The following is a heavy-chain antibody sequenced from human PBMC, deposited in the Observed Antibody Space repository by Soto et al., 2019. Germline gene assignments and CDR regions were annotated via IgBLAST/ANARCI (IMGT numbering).Heavy chain of an antibody. CDR2: IYYSGST. V-gene: IGHV4-61*08. CDR1: GDAVSQGVYF. J-gene: IGHJ3*01. CDR3: RRPRRYTLLPFTT. D-gene: IGHD4-17*01. Sequence: SXALSLTCTVSGDAVSQGVYFGRWIRQSPVKGLEWIGNIYYSGSTEYDPSLTSRVSISIDMSKNQLSLTLTSVTAADLSFLFLRRPRRYTLLPFTTRGQ.